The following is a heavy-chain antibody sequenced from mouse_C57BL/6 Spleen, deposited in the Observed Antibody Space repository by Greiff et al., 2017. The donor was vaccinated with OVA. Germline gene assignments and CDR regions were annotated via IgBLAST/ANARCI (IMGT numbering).Heavy chain of an antibody. J-gene: IGHJ3*01. V-gene: IGHV1-26*01. CDR3: AREELGFAD. Sequence: EVQLQQSGPELVKPGASVKISCKASGYTFTDYYMNWVKQSHGKSLEWIGDINPNNGGTSYNQKFKGKATLTVDKSSSTAYMELRSLTSEDSAVYYCAREELGFADWGQGTLVTVSA. CDR2: INPNNGGT. CDR1: GYTFTDYY.